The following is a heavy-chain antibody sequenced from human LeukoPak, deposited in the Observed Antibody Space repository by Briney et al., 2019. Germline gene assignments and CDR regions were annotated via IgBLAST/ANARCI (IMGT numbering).Heavy chain of an antibody. CDR2: ILPIFGTS. D-gene: IGHD3-22*01. CDR1: GGTLSSYA. CDR3: ARGYDSSVYDPG. V-gene: IGHV1-69*05. Sequence: SVKVSCKASGGTLSSYAISWVRQAPGQGLEWMGRILPIFGTSNYAQKFQGRVTITTDESTSTVYMELSSLRSEDTAVYYCARGYDSSVYDPGWGQGTLVIVSS. J-gene: IGHJ4*02.